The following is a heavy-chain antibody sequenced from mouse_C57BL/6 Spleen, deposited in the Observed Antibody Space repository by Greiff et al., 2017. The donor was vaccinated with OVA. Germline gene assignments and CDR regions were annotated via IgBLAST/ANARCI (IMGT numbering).Heavy chain of an antibody. CDR2: ISTYYGDA. Sequence: VQLQQSGPELVRPGVSVKISCKGSGYTFTDYAMHWVKQSHAKSLEWIGVISTYYGDASYNQKFKDKATMTVAKSSSTAYMELARRTSEDSAVYYFARYPPYYYGSSYPYAMDYWGQGTSVTVSS. CDR3: ARYPPYYYGSSYPYAMDY. V-gene: IGHV1-67*01. CDR1: GYTFTDYA. D-gene: IGHD1-1*01. J-gene: IGHJ4*01.